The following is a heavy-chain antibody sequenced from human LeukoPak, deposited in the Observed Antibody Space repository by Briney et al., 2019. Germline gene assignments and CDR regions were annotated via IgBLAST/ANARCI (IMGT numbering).Heavy chain of an antibody. D-gene: IGHD3-9*01. J-gene: IGHJ4*02. CDR3: AKFGMILNYDILTGYYHFDY. V-gene: IGHV3-9*01. CDR2: ISWNSGSI. Sequence: GGSLRLSCAASGFTFDDYAMHWVRQAPGKGLEWVSGISWNSGSIGYADSVRGRFTISRDNAKNSLYLQMNSLRAEDTAVYYCAKFGMILNYDILTGYYHFDYWGQGTLVTVSS. CDR1: GFTFDDYA.